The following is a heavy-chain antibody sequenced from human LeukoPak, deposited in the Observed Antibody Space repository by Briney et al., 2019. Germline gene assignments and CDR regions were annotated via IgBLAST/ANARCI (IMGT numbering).Heavy chain of an antibody. CDR3: AKDGGYDYVWGSQNWFDP. CDR2: IRYDGSNK. Sequence: GGSLRLSCAASGFTFSSYGMHWVRQAPGKGLEWVAFIRYDGSNKYYADSVKGRFTISRDNSKNTLYLQMNSLRAEDTAVYYCAKDGGYDYVWGSQNWFDPWGQGTLVTVSS. V-gene: IGHV3-30*02. CDR1: GFTFSSYG. D-gene: IGHD3-16*01. J-gene: IGHJ5*02.